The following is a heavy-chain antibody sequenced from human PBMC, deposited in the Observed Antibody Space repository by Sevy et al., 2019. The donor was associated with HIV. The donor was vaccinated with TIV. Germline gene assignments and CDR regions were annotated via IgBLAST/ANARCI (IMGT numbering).Heavy chain of an antibody. CDR3: AKPRGSFYFDY. CDR2: ISGSGVST. D-gene: IGHD3-16*01. J-gene: IGHJ4*02. Sequence: GGSLRLSCAASAFNFNTYAMSWVRRAPGKGLEWVSTISGSGVSTFYSDSVKGRFTISRDNSKNTLYLQMNSLRAEDTAVYYCAKPRGSFYFDYWGQGTLVTVSS. V-gene: IGHV3-23*01. CDR1: AFNFNTYA.